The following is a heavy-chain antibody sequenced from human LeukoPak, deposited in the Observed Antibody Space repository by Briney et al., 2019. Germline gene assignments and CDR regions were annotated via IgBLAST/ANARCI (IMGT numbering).Heavy chain of an antibody. Sequence: GGSLRLSCAASGFTFSSYAMSWVRQPPGKGLEWVSTISGSGGSTYYADSVKGRFTISRDNSKNTLYLQMNSLRAEDTAVYYCAKDRGVGYSYGYGFDYWGQGTLFTVSS. V-gene: IGHV3-23*01. CDR3: AKDRGVGYSYGYGFDY. CDR2: ISGSGGST. CDR1: GFTFSSYA. D-gene: IGHD5-18*01. J-gene: IGHJ4*02.